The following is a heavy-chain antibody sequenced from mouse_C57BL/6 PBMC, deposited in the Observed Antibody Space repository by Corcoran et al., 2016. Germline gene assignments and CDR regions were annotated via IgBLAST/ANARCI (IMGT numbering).Heavy chain of an antibody. CDR2: IDPEDGDT. Sequence: EVQLQQSGAELVRPGASVKLSCTASGFNINDYYMHWVKQRPEQGLEWIGRIDPEDGDTEYATKFQGKATMTADTSSNTAYLQLSSLTSEDTAVYYCTTGGDYGSSSYGYFDVWGTGTTVTVSS. D-gene: IGHD1-1*01. CDR3: TTGGDYGSSSYGYFDV. CDR1: GFNINDYY. V-gene: IGHV14-1*01. J-gene: IGHJ1*03.